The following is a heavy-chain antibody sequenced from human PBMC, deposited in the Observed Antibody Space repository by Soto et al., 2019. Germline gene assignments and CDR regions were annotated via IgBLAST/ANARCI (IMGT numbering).Heavy chain of an antibody. J-gene: IGHJ5*02. Sequence: GGSLRLSCAASGFTFSTYGVNWVRQAPGKGLEWLSSISDSGHYIYYADSVKGRFTISRDNAKNSLFLQMNSLRGEDTAVYYCARSGLALPYSASHWFDPWGHGTLVTVSS. CDR2: ISDSGHYI. D-gene: IGHD3-22*01. V-gene: IGHV3-21*01. CDR1: GFTFSTYG. CDR3: ARSGLALPYSASHWFDP.